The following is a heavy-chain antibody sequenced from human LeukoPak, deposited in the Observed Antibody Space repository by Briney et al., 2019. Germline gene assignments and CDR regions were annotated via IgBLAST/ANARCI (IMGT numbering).Heavy chain of an antibody. CDR2: INHSGST. J-gene: IGHJ3*02. Sequence: SETLSLTCAVYGGSFSGYYWSWIRQPPGKGLEWIGEINHSGSTNYNPSLKSRVTISVDTSKNQFSLKLSSVTAADTAVYYCARGKTYYYDSSGFTPFDIWGQGTMVTVSS. D-gene: IGHD3-22*01. V-gene: IGHV4-34*01. CDR3: ARGKTYYYDSSGFTPFDI. CDR1: GGSFSGYY.